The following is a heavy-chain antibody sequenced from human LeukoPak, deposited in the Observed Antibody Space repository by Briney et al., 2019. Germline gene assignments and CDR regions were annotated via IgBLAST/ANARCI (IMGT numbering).Heavy chain of an antibody. Sequence: GGSLRLSCTASGFTFGDYAMSWFRQAPGKGLEWVGFIRSKAYGGTTEYAASVSGRFTVSRDDSKSIAYLQMNSLKTDDTAVYYCARDFSSNWYGTTDYWGQGTLDTVSS. D-gene: IGHD6-13*01. CDR1: GFTFGDYA. J-gene: IGHJ4*02. CDR3: ARDFSSNWYGTTDY. CDR2: IRSKAYGGTT. V-gene: IGHV3-49*03.